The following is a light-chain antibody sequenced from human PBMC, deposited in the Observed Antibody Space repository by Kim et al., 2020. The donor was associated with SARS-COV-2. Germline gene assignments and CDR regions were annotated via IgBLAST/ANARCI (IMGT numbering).Light chain of an antibody. Sequence: SVSPGQTASITCFGDKLGDKYVCWYQQKPGQSPVLVIYQDTKRPSGIPERFSASNSGNTATLTISGTQAMDEADYYCQAWDSSTAIFGGGTQLTVL. CDR2: QDT. V-gene: IGLV3-1*01. J-gene: IGLJ2*01. CDR1: KLGDKY. CDR3: QAWDSSTAI.